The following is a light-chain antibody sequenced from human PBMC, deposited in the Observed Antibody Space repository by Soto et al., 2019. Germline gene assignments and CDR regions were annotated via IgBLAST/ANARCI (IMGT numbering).Light chain of an antibody. CDR1: SSDVGAYNH. J-gene: IGLJ3*02. CDR2: EVS. Sequence: QSALTQPASVSGSPGQSITISCTGTSSDVGAYNHVSWYQQHPGKAPKLMIYEVSNRPSGVSNRFSGSKSANTASLTISGLQAGAEADYYCSSYTSSSTWLFGGGTKVTVL. CDR3: SSYTSSSTWL. V-gene: IGLV2-14*03.